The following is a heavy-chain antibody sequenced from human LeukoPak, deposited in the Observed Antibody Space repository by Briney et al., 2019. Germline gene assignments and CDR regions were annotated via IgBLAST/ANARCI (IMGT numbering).Heavy chain of an antibody. D-gene: IGHD4-17*01. CDR3: AREYGDYEGANAFDI. CDR1: GGSISSSSYY. J-gene: IGHJ3*02. Sequence: SGTLSLTCAVSGGSISSSSYYWGWIRQPPGKGLEWIGSIYYSGSTYYNPSLKSRVTISVDTSKNQFSLKLSSVTAADTAVYYCAREYGDYEGANAFDIWGQGTMVTVSS. V-gene: IGHV4-39*07. CDR2: IYYSGST.